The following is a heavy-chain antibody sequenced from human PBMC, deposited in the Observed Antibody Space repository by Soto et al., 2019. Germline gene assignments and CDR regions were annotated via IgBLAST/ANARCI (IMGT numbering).Heavy chain of an antibody. CDR3: GQYSSNWDFDP. D-gene: IGHD6-13*01. CDR1: GGSISSGGFS. V-gene: IGHV4-31*03. J-gene: IGHJ5*02. CDR2: IYYSGST. Sequence: SETLSLTCTVSGGSISSGGFSWSRIRQHPGKGVEEIGDIYYSGSTYSNPSLKSRVTISVDTSKNQFSLKLSSVTAADTAVYYCGQYSSNWDFDPWGQGTLVTVSS.